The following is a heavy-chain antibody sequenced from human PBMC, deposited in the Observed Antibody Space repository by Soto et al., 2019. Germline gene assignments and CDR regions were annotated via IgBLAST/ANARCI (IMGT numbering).Heavy chain of an antibody. V-gene: IGHV1-69*13. J-gene: IGHJ5*02. CDR3: ARGGFITGTDNWFDP. Sequence: SVKVSCKASGGTFSSYAISWVRQAPGQGLEWMGGIIPIFGTANYAQKFQGRVTITADESTSTAYMELSSLRSEDTAVYYCARGGFITGTDNWFDPWGQGTLVTVSS. CDR2: IIPIFGTA. D-gene: IGHD1-20*01. CDR1: GGTFSSYA.